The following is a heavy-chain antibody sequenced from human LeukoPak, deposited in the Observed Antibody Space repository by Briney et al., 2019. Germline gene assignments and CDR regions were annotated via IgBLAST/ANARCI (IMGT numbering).Heavy chain of an antibody. D-gene: IGHD3-22*01. CDR1: GYTFTSYG. Sequence: ASVKVSCKASGYTFTSYGISWVRQAPGQGLEWMGCISAYNGNTNYAQKLQGRVTMTTDTSTSTAYMELRSLRSDDTAVYYCARDYYDSSGYKEPRGSWGQGTLVTVSS. J-gene: IGHJ5*02. V-gene: IGHV1-18*01. CDR2: ISAYNGNT. CDR3: ARDYYDSSGYKEPRGS.